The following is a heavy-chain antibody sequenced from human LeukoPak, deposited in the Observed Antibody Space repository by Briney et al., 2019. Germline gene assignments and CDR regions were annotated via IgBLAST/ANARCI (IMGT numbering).Heavy chain of an antibody. CDR1: GGSISSYY. D-gene: IGHD4-11*01. J-gene: IGHJ6*03. CDR3: ARHGVTTRAYYYYMDV. V-gene: IGHV4-4*09. CDR2: IYTSGST. Sequence: NSSETLSLTCTVSGGSISSYYWTWIRQPPGKGLEWIGYIYTSGSTNYNPSLKSRVTISVDTSKNQFSLKLSSVTAADTAVYYCARHGVTTRAYYYYMDVWGKGTTVTVSS.